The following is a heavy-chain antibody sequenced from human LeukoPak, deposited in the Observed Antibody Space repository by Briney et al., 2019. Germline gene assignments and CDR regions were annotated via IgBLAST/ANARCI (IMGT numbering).Heavy chain of an antibody. D-gene: IGHD3-22*01. CDR3: ARDAIYYDSSGYQIQNFDY. J-gene: IGHJ4*02. V-gene: IGHV1-2*06. Sequence: ASVKVSCKASGYTFTGYYMHWVRQAPGQGLEWMGRINPNSGGTNYAQKFQGRVTMTRDTSISTAYMELSRLRSDDTAVYYCARDAIYYDSSGYQIQNFDYWGQGTLVTVSS. CDR2: INPNSGGT. CDR1: GYTFTGYY.